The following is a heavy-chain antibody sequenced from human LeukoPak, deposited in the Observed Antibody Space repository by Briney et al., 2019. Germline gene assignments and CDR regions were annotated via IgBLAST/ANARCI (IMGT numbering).Heavy chain of an antibody. J-gene: IGHJ3*02. V-gene: IGHV3-9*03. CDR3: ASQKLGYCSGGSCYGDAFDI. CDR2: ISWNSGSI. Sequence: PGGSLRLSCAASGFTFEDYAMYWVRQAPGKGLEWVSGISWNSGSIGYADSVKGRFTISRDNAKTSLYLQMNSLTAEDMALYYCASQKLGYCSGGSCYGDAFDIWGQGTMVTVSS. D-gene: IGHD2-15*01. CDR1: GFTFEDYA.